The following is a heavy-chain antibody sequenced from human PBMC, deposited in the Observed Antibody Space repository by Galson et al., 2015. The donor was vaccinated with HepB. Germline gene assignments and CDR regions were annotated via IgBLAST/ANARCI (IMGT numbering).Heavy chain of an antibody. CDR2: ISCYNGHT. Sequence: SVKVSCKASGYTFSNYGISWVRQAPGQGLEWMGWISCYNGHTNYAQKLQGRVIMTTDTATSTAYMELRSLRSDDTAVYYCARMDEVPDYYTVDVWGQGTTVTVSS. V-gene: IGHV1-18*01. CDR1: GYTFSNYG. D-gene: IGHD2-2*01. J-gene: IGHJ6*02. CDR3: ARMDEVPDYYTVDV.